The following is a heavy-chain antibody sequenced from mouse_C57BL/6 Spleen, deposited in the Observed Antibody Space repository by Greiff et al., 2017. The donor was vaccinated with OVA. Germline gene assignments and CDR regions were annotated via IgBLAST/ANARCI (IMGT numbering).Heavy chain of an antibody. CDR3: ASYYYGTSYYFDY. Sequence: EVKLQESGAELVKPGASAKLSCTASGFNIKDYYMHWVKQRTEQGLEWIGRIDPEDGETKYAPKFQGKATITADTSSNTAYLQLSSLTSEDTAVYYCASYYYGTSYYFDYWGQGTTLTVSS. J-gene: IGHJ2*01. V-gene: IGHV14-2*01. CDR1: GFNIKDYY. CDR2: IDPEDGET. D-gene: IGHD1-1*01.